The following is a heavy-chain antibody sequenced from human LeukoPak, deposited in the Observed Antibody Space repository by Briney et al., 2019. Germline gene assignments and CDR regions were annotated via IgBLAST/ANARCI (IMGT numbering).Heavy chain of an antibody. CDR3: TTDRALMVATYLMTAISHYTYFAY. Sequence: PGGSLRLSCAASGFTFSDYYMSWVRQAPGKGLEWLSYITNSGNMRYYADSVKGRFTISRDNANDSLYLQMNSLRAEDTAVYYCTTDRALMVATYLMTAISHYTYFAYWGQGALVTVSS. D-gene: IGHD2-8*01. CDR2: ITNSGNMR. V-gene: IGHV3-11*01. CDR1: GFTFSDYY. J-gene: IGHJ4*02.